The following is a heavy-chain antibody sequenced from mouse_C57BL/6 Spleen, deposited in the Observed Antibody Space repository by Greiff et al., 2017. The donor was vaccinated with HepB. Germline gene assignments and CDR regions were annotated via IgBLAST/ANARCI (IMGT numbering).Heavy chain of an antibody. CDR3: ARGAYYGSTFFAMDY. CDR1: GYTFTSYD. D-gene: IGHD1-1*01. Sequence: VKLMESGPELVKPGASVKLSCKASGYTFTSYDINWVKQRPGQGLEWIGWIYPRDGSTKYNEKFKGKATLTVDTSSSTAYMELHSLTSEDSAVYFCARGAYYGSTFFAMDYWGQGTSVTVSS. J-gene: IGHJ4*01. CDR2: IYPRDGST. V-gene: IGHV1-85*01.